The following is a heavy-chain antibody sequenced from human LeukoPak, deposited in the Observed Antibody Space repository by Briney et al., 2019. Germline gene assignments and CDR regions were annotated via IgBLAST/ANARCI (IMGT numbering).Heavy chain of an antibody. J-gene: IGHJ4*02. CDR3: ARVNAYGSGSYYGFDY. D-gene: IGHD3-10*01. CDR1: GGTFSSYA. CDR2: IIPISGTA. Sequence: EASVKVSCKASGGTFSSYAISWVRQAPGQGLEWMGGIIPISGTANYAQKFQGRVTITADESTSTAYMELSSLRSEDTAVYYCARVNAYGSGSYYGFDYWGQGTLVTVSS. V-gene: IGHV1-69*13.